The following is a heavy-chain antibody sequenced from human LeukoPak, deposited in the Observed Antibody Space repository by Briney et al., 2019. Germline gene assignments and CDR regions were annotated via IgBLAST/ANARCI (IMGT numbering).Heavy chain of an antibody. D-gene: IGHD3-22*01. J-gene: IGHJ4*02. CDR1: GFTFSGSA. CDR3: TRHVHYDSSGVDY. V-gene: IGHV3-73*01. Sequence: GGSLRLSRAASGFTFSGSAMHWVRQASGKGLEWVGRIRSKANSYATAYAASVKGRFTISRDDSKNTAYLQMNSLKTEDTAVYYCTRHVHYDSSGVDYWGQGTLVTVSS. CDR2: IRSKANSYAT.